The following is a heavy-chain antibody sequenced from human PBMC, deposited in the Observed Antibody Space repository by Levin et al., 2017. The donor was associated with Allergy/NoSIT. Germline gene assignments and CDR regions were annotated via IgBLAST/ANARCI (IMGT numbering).Heavy chain of an antibody. CDR3: AHRLHRQGPVRGFDY. J-gene: IGHJ4*02. V-gene: IGHV2-5*02. Sequence: SGPTLVKPTQTLTLTCTFSGFSLSTSEMGVGWIRQPPGKALEFLGIIYWDDDKRYNPSLKTRLTITKDTSKNQVVLTMTNMDPVDTATYYCAHRLHRQGPVRGFDYWGQGTLVSVSS. CDR1: GFSLSTSEMG. D-gene: IGHD3-16*02. CDR2: IYWDDDK.